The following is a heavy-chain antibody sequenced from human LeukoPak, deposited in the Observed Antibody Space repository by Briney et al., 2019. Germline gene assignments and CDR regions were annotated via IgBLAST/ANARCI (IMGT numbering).Heavy chain of an antibody. D-gene: IGHD3-22*01. CDR2: ISYDGSNK. V-gene: IGHV3-30-3*01. Sequence: GGSLRLSCAASGFTFSSYAMPWVRQAPGKGLEWVAVISYDGSNKYYADSVKGRFTISRDNSKNTLYLQMNSLRAEDTAVYYCAREAVLEDYYDSSGYYYYYGMDVWGQGTTVTVSS. J-gene: IGHJ6*02. CDR1: GFTFSSYA. CDR3: AREAVLEDYYDSSGYYYYYGMDV.